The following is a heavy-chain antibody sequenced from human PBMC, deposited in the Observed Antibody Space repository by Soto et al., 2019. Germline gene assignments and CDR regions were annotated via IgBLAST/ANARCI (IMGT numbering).Heavy chain of an antibody. J-gene: IGHJ4*02. CDR1: GGPISSSSYY. CDR2: IYYSGST. V-gene: IGHV4-39*01. CDR3: ARLPDSSGYSVFDY. D-gene: IGHD3-22*01. Sequence: SETLSLTCTVSGGPISSSSYYWGWIRQPPGKGLEWIGSIYYSGSTYYNPSLKSRVTISVDTSKNQFSLKLSSVTAADTAVYYCARLPDSSGYSVFDYWGQGTLVTVSS.